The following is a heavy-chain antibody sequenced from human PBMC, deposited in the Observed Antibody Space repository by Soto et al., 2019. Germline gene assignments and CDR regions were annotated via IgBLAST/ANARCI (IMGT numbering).Heavy chain of an antibody. D-gene: IGHD3-10*01. CDR2: INHSGST. CDR1: GGSFSGYY. J-gene: IGHJ5*02. CDR3: ARGRITMVRGGWFDP. V-gene: IGHV4-34*01. Sequence: QVQLQQWGAGLLKPSETLSLTCAVYGGSFSGYYWSWIRQPPGKGLEWIGEINHSGSTNYNPSLKSRFTISVDTSKNQFSLKLSSVTAADTAVYYCARGRITMVRGGWFDPWGQGTLVTVSS.